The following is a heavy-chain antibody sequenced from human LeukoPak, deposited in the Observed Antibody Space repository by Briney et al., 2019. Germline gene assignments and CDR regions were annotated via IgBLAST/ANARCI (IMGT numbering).Heavy chain of an antibody. J-gene: IGHJ4*02. Sequence: GGSLRLSCAASGFIFSNYGMNWVRQAPGKGLEWVGRIKSKTDGGTTDYAAPVKGRFTISRDDSKNTLYLQMNSLKTEDTAVYYCTTPSHYGEMGYWGQGTLVTVSS. CDR1: GFIFSNYG. CDR3: TTPSHYGEMGY. D-gene: IGHD4-17*01. V-gene: IGHV3-15*07. CDR2: IKSKTDGGTT.